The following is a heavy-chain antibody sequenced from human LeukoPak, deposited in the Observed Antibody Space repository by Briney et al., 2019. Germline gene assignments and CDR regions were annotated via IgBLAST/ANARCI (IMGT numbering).Heavy chain of an antibody. CDR1: RLTPGDYY. Sequence: HPGGSLRLSCAASRLTPGDYYMDWVRQTPGKGLEWVGRSRNKGNSYSTDFAATVKGRFTISRDESKNSLFLQMNGMKIEDTAVYYCVRVQTGGAFDIWGQGTMVTVST. D-gene: IGHD1-1*01. V-gene: IGHV3-72*01. CDR2: SRNKGNSYST. J-gene: IGHJ3*02. CDR3: VRVQTGGAFDI.